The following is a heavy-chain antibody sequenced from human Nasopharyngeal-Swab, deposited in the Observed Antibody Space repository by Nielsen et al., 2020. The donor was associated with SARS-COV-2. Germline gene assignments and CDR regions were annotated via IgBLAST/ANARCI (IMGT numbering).Heavy chain of an antibody. CDR2: ISGSGGST. Sequence: GGSLRLSCAASGFTFSSYAMSWVRQAPGKGLEWVSAISGSGGSTYYADSVKGRFTISRDNSKNTLYLQMNSLRADDTAVYYRAKDPEYSGSWFNYWGQGTLVTVSS. D-gene: IGHD1-26*01. CDR3: AKDPEYSGSWFNY. CDR1: GFTFSSYA. J-gene: IGHJ4*02. V-gene: IGHV3-23*01.